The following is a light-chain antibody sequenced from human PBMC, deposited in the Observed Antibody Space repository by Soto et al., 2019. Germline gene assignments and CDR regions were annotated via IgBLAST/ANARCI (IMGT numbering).Light chain of an antibody. V-gene: IGLV6-57*04. CDR1: SGTIVSNY. CDR2: EDD. J-gene: IGLJ2*01. Sequence: NFMLTQPHSVSESPGKTVTISCTRSSGTIVSNYVQWYQQRPGSAPTTVIYEDDQRPSGVPDRFSGSIDSSSNSASLTISGLNTEDEAVYYCQSYDSSVVFGGGTKLTVL. CDR3: QSYDSSVV.